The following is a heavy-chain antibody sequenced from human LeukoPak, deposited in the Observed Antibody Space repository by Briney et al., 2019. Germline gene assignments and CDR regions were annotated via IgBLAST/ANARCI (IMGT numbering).Heavy chain of an antibody. V-gene: IGHV3-21*01. D-gene: IGHD3-10*02. CDR1: GFTFSNYN. Sequence: GGSLRLSCAASGFTFSNYNMNWVRQAPGKAMEWVSSITSSGTYIFYADSVKGRFTISRDNAKNSLYLQMNSLRAEDTAVYYCAELGITMIGGVWGRGTTVTISS. J-gene: IGHJ6*04. CDR3: AELGITMIGGV. CDR2: ITSSGTYI.